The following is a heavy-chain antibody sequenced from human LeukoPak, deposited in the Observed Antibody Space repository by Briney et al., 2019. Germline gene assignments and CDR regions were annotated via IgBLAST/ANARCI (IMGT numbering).Heavy chain of an antibody. CDR2: INRSGST. D-gene: IGHD3-10*01. CDR3: ARATDLYYYGSGSYYNP. J-gene: IGHJ5*02. CDR1: GGSFSGYY. V-gene: IGHV4-34*01. Sequence: SETLSLTCAVYGGSFSGYYWSWIRQPPGKGLEWIGEINRSGSTNYNPSLKSRVTISVDTSKNQFSLKLSSVTAADTAVYYCARATDLYYYGSGSYYNPWGQGTLVTVSS.